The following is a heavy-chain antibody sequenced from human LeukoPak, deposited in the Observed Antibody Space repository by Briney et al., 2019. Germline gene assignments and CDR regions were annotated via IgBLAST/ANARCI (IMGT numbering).Heavy chain of an antibody. CDR2: IWYDGSKK. CDR1: GFTFSSYT. D-gene: IGHD6-19*01. J-gene: IGHJ4*02. CDR3: ARDRIAVAGMFDY. V-gene: IGHV3-33*01. Sequence: PGRSLRLSCAASGFTFSSYTMHWVRQAPGKGLAWVTIIWYDGSKKYYADSVKGRFTISRDNSKNTVYLQMNSLRAEDTAVYYCARDRIAVAGMFDYWGQGTLVTVSS.